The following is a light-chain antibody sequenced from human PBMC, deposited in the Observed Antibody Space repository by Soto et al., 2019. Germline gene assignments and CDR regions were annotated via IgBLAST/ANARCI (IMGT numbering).Light chain of an antibody. CDR3: QQYYSTPYT. CDR2: WAS. J-gene: IGKJ2*01. Sequence: DIVMTQSPDSLAVSLGERATINCRSSQSVLYRSNSKNYIAWYQQKPGQPPKLLIYWASARESGVPDRFSGSGSGTDFTLTISSLQAEDVAVYYCQQYYSTPYTFGQGTKLDIK. CDR1: QSVLYRSNSKNY. V-gene: IGKV4-1*01.